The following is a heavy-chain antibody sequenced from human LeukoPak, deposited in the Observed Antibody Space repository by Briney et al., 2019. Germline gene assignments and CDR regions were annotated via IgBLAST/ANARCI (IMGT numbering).Heavy chain of an antibody. Sequence: PGGSLRLPCAAFGFTFSSYSMNWVRQAPGKGLEWVSSISSSSSYIYYADSVKGRFTISGDNAKNSLYLQMNSLRAEDTAVYYCARDHSSSPNWFDPWGQGTLVTVSS. V-gene: IGHV3-21*01. D-gene: IGHD6-13*01. CDR3: ARDHSSSPNWFDP. CDR2: ISSSSSYI. J-gene: IGHJ5*02. CDR1: GFTFSSYS.